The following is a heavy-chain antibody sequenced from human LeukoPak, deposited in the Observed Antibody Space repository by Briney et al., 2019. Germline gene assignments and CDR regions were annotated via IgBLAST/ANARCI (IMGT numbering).Heavy chain of an antibody. CDR3: AREVAVAPGPYYFDY. V-gene: IGHV4-59*12. D-gene: IGHD6-19*01. CDR2: IYYSGST. CDR1: GGSISSYY. J-gene: IGHJ4*02. Sequence: SETLSLTCTVSGGSISSYYWSWIRQPPGKGLEWIGYIYYSGSTNYNPSLKSRVTISVDTSKNQFSLKLSSVTAADTAVYYCAREVAVAPGPYYFDYWGQGTLVTVSS.